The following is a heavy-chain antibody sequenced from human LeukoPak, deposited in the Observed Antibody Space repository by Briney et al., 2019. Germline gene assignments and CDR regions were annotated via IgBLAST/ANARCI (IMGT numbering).Heavy chain of an antibody. D-gene: IGHD3-10*01. V-gene: IGHV4-61*02. CDR3: ARAPWYYGSGVEA. CDR1: GGSISSGSYY. Sequence: SETLSLTCTVSGGSISSGSYYWSWIRQPAGKGLDWIGRIYTSGSTNYNPSLKSRVTISVDTSKNQFSLKLSSVTAADTAVYYCARAPWYYGSGVEAWGQGTLVTVSS. CDR2: IYTSGST. J-gene: IGHJ5*02.